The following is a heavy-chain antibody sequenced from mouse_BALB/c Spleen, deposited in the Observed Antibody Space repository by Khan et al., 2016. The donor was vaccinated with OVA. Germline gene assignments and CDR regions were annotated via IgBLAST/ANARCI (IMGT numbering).Heavy chain of an antibody. Sequence: VQRVESGAELAKPGASVKMSCKASGYTFINYWILWVKQRPGQGLEWIGYINPSTGYTYYNHNFKEKATLNEDKSSRTSYMQLSSLTSEDSAVYYCARRGLRWDFDYWGQGTTLTVSS. J-gene: IGHJ2*01. CDR2: INPSTGYT. CDR1: GYTFINYW. D-gene: IGHD1-1*01. CDR3: ARRGLRWDFDY. V-gene: IGHV1-7*01.